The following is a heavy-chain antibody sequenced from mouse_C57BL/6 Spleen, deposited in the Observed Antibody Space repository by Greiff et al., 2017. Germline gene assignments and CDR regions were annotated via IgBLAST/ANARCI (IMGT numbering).Heavy chain of an antibody. CDR2: INPSSGYP. CDR3: ARDGSSPELVFDV. Sequence: QVQLQQSGAELAKPGASVKLSCKASGYTFTSYWMHWVKQRPGQGLEWIGYINPSSGYPKYNQKFKDKATLTADKSSSTASMQLSSLTYEDSAVYYCARDGSSPELVFDVWGTGTTVTVSS. V-gene: IGHV1-7*01. D-gene: IGHD1-1*01. CDR1: GYTFTSYW. J-gene: IGHJ1*03.